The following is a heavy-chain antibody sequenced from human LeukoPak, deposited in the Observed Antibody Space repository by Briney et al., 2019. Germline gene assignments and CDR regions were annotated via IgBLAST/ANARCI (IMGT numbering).Heavy chain of an antibody. CDR3: ARDLVTVTKGFDI. CDR1: ADSFSSHY. J-gene: IGHJ3*02. Sequence: PSETLSLTCAVSADSFSSHYWTWIRQPPGKGLEWIGYISYIGSTKYNPSLKSRVTISIDTSKNQFSLKLSSVTAADTAVYYCARDLVTVTKGFDIWGQGTMVSVSS. D-gene: IGHD4-17*01. CDR2: ISYIGST. V-gene: IGHV4-59*11.